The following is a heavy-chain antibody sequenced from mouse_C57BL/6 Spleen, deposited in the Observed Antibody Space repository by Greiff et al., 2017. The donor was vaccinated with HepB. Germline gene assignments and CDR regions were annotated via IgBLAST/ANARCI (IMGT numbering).Heavy chain of an antibody. CDR3: ARRYYGSSYDYAMDY. J-gene: IGHJ4*01. D-gene: IGHD1-1*01. Sequence: EVKLEESGPELVKPGASVKIPCKASGYTFTDYNMDWVKQSHGKSLEWIGDINPNNGGTIYNQKFKGKATLTVDKSSSTAYMELRSLTSEDTAVYYWARRYYGSSYDYAMDYWGQGTSVTVSS. V-gene: IGHV1-18*01. CDR1: GYTFTDYN. CDR2: INPNNGGT.